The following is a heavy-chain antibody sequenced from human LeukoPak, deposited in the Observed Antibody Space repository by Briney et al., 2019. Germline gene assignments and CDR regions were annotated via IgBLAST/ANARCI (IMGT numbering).Heavy chain of an antibody. CDR3: ARDQSISEASYYIILDY. J-gene: IGHJ4*02. CDR2: VWYDGRSK. V-gene: IGHV3-33*01. Sequence: GGSLRLSCAASGFTFNNYGMHWVRQAPGKGLEWVAVVWYDGRSKYYADSVKGRFTISRDNSKDTLYLQMNSLRAEDTAVYYCARDQSISEASYYIILDYWGQGTLVTVSS. D-gene: IGHD1-26*01. CDR1: GFTFNNYG.